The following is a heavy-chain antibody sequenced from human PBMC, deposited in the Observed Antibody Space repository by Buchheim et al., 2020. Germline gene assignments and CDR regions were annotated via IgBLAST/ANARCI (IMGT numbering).Heavy chain of an antibody. CDR2: ITKTSDT. CDR3: ARRVSGYFDY. Sequence: QLLESGGTLVQPGGSLRLSCVVPGFTFSDYTMGWVRQSPGRGLQWVSAITKTSDTYYPDSAKGRVTISRDNFKNTLYLQMTSLRVEDTGVYYCARRVSGYFDYWGQGTL. V-gene: IGHV3-23*05. J-gene: IGHJ4*02. CDR1: GFTFSDYT. D-gene: IGHD6-13*01.